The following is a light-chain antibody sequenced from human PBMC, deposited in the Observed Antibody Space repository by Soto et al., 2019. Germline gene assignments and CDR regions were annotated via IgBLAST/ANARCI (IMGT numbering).Light chain of an antibody. CDR3: QVWDSSSNENRV. J-gene: IGLJ1*01. CDR1: NIGRKI. CDR2: DDT. Sequence: SYELTQPPSVSVAPGQTASITCWGNNIGRKIVHWYQQRPGLAPVLVVYDDTDRPSGIPERFSGSNSGNTATLTISRVEAGDEADYYCQVWDSSSNENRVFATGTKVIVL. V-gene: IGLV3-21*02.